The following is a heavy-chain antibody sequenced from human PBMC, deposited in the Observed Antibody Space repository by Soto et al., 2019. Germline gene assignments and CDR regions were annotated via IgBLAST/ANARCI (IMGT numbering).Heavy chain of an antibody. CDR3: ARHLWLTPFLNGMDV. CDR1: GYSFTSYW. D-gene: IGHD3-3*02. V-gene: IGHV5-10-1*01. J-gene: IGHJ6*02. Sequence: LGESLNISCKGSGYSFTSYWISWVRQMPGKGLEWMGRIDPSDSYTNYSPSFQGHVTISADKSISTAYLQWSSLKASDTAMYYCARHLWLTPFLNGMDVWGQGTTVTVSS. CDR2: IDPSDSYT.